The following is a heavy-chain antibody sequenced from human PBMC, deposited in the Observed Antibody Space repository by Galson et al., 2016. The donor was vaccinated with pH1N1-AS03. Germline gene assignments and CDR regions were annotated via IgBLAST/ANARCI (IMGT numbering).Heavy chain of an antibody. Sequence: ETLSLTCTVSGGSISRSSYYWGWIRQPPGKGLEWIGSIYHGGTTYYNPSLKSRVTVSVDTSKNQFSLKLTSVTAADTAVYYCASLVVDYDILTGYYHYFDNWGQGTLVSVSS. CDR1: GGSISRSSYY. V-gene: IGHV4-39*07. CDR2: IYHGGTT. D-gene: IGHD3-9*01. CDR3: ASLVVDYDILTGYYHYFDN. J-gene: IGHJ4*02.